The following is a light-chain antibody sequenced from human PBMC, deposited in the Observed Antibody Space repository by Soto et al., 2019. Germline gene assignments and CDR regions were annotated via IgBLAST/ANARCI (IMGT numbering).Light chain of an antibody. V-gene: IGLV2-11*01. CDR2: DVG. CDR3: CSYAGSYTLGV. CDR1: SSDVGGYNY. J-gene: IGLJ1*01. Sequence: QSVLTQPRSVSGSPGQSVTISCTGTSSDVGGYNYVSWYQQHPGKAPKLMIYDVGKRPSGVPDRFSGSRSGNTASLTISGLQAEDEADYYCCSYAGSYTLGVFGTGTKVTVL.